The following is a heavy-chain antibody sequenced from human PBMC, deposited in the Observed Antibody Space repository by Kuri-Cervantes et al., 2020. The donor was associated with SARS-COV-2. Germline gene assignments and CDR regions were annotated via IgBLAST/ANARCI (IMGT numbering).Heavy chain of an antibody. CDR3: AKERSXSVAVAQ. V-gene: IGHV3-30-3*02. CDR1: GFTFSSYA. J-gene: IGHJ4*02. D-gene: IGHD6-19*01. CDR2: ISYDGSNK. Sequence: GESLKISCAASGFTFSSYAMHWVRQAPGKGLEWVAVISYDGSNKYYADSVKGRFTISRDNSKNTLYLQMNSLRAEDTAVYYCAKERSXSVAVAQWGQGTLVTVSS.